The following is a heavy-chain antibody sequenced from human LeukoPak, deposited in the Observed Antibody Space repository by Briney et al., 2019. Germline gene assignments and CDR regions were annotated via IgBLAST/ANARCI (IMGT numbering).Heavy chain of an antibody. CDR2: IDSSSSTI. J-gene: IGHJ4*02. Sequence: GGSLRLSCAASGFTFSSYGMSWVRQAPGKGLEWVSSIDSSSSTIYYADSVKGRFTISRDNAKNSLYLQMNSLRAEDTAVYYCARGEAAPGIAAAGTYWGQGTLVTVSS. CDR1: GFTFSSYG. D-gene: IGHD6-13*01. CDR3: ARGEAAPGIAAAGTY. V-gene: IGHV3-48*04.